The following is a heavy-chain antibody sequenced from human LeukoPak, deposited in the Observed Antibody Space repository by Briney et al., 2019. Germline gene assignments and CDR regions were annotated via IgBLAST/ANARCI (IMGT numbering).Heavy chain of an antibody. D-gene: IGHD1-7*01. CDR2: INHSGST. V-gene: IGHV4-34*01. Sequence: SETLSLTCAVYGGSFSGYYWSWIRQPPGKGLEWIGEINHSGSTNYNPSLKSRVTISVDTSKNQFSLKLSSVTAADAAVYYCARGYNWNYRVFSYWGQGTLVTVSS. CDR3: ARGYNWNYRVFSY. CDR1: GGSFSGYY. J-gene: IGHJ4*02.